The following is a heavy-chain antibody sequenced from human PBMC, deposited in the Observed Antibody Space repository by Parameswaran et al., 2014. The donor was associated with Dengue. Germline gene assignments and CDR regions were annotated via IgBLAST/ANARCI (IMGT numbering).Heavy chain of an antibody. D-gene: IGHD1-26*01. J-gene: IGHJ4*02. Sequence: WIRQPPGKGLEWVSYISSSGSTIYYADSVKGRFTISRDNAKNSLYLQMNSLRAEDTAVYYCASPLLRGWELLRRVWEAAFYWGQGTLVTVSS. CDR3: ASPLLRGWELLRRVWEAAFY. V-gene: IGHV3-11*04. CDR2: ISSSGSTI.